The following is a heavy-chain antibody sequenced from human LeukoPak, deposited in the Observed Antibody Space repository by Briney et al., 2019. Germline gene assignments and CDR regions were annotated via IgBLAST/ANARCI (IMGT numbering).Heavy chain of an antibody. CDR3: ARDRRNYYGSGSPVDY. J-gene: IGHJ4*02. V-gene: IGHV4-39*07. Sequence: WVRQPPGKGLEWIGSIYYSGSTYYNPSLKSRVTISVDTSKNQFSLKLSSVTAADTAVYYCARDRRNYYGSGSPVDYWGQGTLVTVSS. D-gene: IGHD3-10*01. CDR2: IYYSGST.